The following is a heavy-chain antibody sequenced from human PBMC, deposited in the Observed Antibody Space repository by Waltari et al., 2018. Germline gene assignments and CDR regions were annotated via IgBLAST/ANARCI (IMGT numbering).Heavy chain of an antibody. Sequence: QVQLVQSGAEVKKPGASVKVSCKASGYTFTGYYMHWVRQAPGQGLEWMGWINPKSGGTKYAQKFQGWVTMTRDTSISTAYMELSSVTAADTAVYYCARRRRSSGLGSFRYFDYWGQGTLVTVSS. D-gene: IGHD6-19*01. CDR1: GYTFTGYY. V-gene: IGHV1-2*04. CDR3: ARRRRSSGLGSFRYFDY. CDR2: INPKSGGT. J-gene: IGHJ4*02.